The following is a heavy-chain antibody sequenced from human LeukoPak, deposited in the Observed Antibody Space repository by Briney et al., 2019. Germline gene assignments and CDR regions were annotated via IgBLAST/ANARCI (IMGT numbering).Heavy chain of an antibody. J-gene: IGHJ4*02. D-gene: IGHD3-16*01. V-gene: IGHV3-23*01. CDR2: ISGSGGST. CDR3: AKDLRGLRAAYYFDY. CDR1: GFTFSSYA. Sequence: GGSLRLSCAASGFTFSSYAMSWVRQAPGKGLEWVSAISGSGGSTYYADSVKGRFTISRDNSKNTLYLQMNSLRAEDTAVYYCAKDLRGLRAAYYFDYWGQGTLVTVSS.